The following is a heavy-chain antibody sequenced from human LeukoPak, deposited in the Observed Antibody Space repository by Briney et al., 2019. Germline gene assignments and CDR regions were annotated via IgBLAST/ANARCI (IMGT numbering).Heavy chain of an antibody. V-gene: IGHV1-69*04. CDR3: ARDEARYCSSTSCYGTLRQY. CDR1: GGTFSSYA. CDR2: IIPIFGIA. Sequence: ASVKVSCKASGGTFSSYAISWVRQAPGQGLEWMGRIIPIFGIANYAQKFQGRVTITADKSTSTAYMELSSLRSEDTAVYYFARDEARYCSSTSCYGTLRQYWGQGTLVTVSS. J-gene: IGHJ4*02. D-gene: IGHD2-2*01.